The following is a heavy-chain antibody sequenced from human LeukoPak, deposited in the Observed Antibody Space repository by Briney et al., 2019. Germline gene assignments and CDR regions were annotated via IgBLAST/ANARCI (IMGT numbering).Heavy chain of an antibody. D-gene: IGHD2-8*01. CDR3: ARLMFLWPPIYFDY. Sequence: PGGSLRLSCAASGSTFTTYWMSWVRQAPGKGLEWVANIKQDGSGTFYVDSVKGRFTISRDNARNSVYLQMNSLRAEDTAVYYCARLMFLWPPIYFDYWGQGTLVTVSS. CDR2: IKQDGSGT. J-gene: IGHJ4*02. CDR1: GSTFTTYW. V-gene: IGHV3-7*01.